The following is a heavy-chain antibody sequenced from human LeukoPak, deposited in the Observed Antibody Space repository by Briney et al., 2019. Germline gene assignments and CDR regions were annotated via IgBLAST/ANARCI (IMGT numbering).Heavy chain of an antibody. CDR2: IYTSGST. Sequence: SETLSLTCTVSGGSISSYYWSWIRQPAGKGLELIGRIYTSGSTNYNPSLKSRVTMSVDTSKNQFSLKLSSVTVADTAVYYCARHIVVSGSFDYWGQGTLVTVSS. V-gene: IGHV4-4*07. CDR3: ARHIVVSGSFDY. CDR1: GGSISSYY. J-gene: IGHJ4*02. D-gene: IGHD2-15*01.